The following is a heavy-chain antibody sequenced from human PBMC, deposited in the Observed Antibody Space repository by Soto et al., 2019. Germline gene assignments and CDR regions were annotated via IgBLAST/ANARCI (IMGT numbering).Heavy chain of an antibody. V-gene: IGHV4-39*01. CDR3: XRFHYYDSSKGGDAFDI. CDR1: GGSISSSSYY. Sequence: SETLSLTCTVSGGSISSSSYYWGWIRQPPGKGLEWIGSIYYSGSTYYNPSLKSRVTIFVDTSKNQFSLKLSSVTAADTAVYYCXRFHYYDSSKGGDAFDIWGQGTMVTVSS. J-gene: IGHJ3*02. CDR2: IYYSGST. D-gene: IGHD3-22*01.